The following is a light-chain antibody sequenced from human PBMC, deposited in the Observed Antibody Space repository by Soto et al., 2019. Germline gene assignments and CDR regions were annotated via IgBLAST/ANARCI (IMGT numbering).Light chain of an antibody. CDR1: SSDVGAYNF. V-gene: IGLV2-14*03. J-gene: IGLJ1*01. Sequence: QSALTQPASVSGSPGQSITISCTGTSSDVGAYNFVSWHQQHPGKAPKLMIYNVYDRPSGISYRFSGSKSGNTASLTISGPQGEDEADYYCGAYTESRNYVFGNGTKLTV. CDR3: GAYTESRNYV. CDR2: NVY.